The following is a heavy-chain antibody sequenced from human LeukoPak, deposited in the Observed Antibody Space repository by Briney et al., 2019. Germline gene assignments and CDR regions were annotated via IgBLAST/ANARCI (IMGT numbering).Heavy chain of an antibody. CDR2: IYPGDSDT. CDR1: GYRFTSYW. V-gene: IGHV5-51*01. D-gene: IGHD1-26*01. Sequence: GESLKISCKGSGYRFTSYWIGWVRQMPGKGLEWMGIIYPGDSDTRYSPSFQGQVTISADESISTAYLQWSSLKASDTAMYYCARSRSNSGSYGPIDYWGQGTLVTVSS. J-gene: IGHJ4*02. CDR3: ARSRSNSGSYGPIDY.